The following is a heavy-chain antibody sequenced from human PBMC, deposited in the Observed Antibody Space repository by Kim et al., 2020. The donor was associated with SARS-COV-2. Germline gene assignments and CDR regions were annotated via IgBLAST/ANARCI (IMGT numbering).Heavy chain of an antibody. J-gene: IGHJ4*02. V-gene: IGHV3-53*01. CDR3: ARDVYGDYGTYYFDY. D-gene: IGHD4-17*01. Sequence: ADSRKGRLPIARENSKNTLYLQKNSLRAEDTAVYYCARDVYGDYGTYYFDYWGQGTLVTVSS.